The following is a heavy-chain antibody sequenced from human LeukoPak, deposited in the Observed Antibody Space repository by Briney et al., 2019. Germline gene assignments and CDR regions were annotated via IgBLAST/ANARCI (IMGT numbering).Heavy chain of an antibody. CDR3: AKAPVTTCSGAYCYPFDY. Sequence: GRSLRLSCAASGFTLSSYAMSWVRQGPGKGLGWVSAISVSGNTYHADSVKGRFTISRDSSKNTLYLQMNRLRAEDAAVYYCAKAPVTTCSGAYCYPFDYWGQGTLVTVSS. V-gene: IGHV3-23*01. CDR2: ISVSGNT. J-gene: IGHJ4*02. CDR1: GFTLSSYA. D-gene: IGHD2-21*01.